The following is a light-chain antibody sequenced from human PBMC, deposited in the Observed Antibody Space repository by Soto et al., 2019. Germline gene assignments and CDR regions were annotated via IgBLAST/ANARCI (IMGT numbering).Light chain of an antibody. CDR1: QSVSRY. Sequence: EIVLTQSPATLSLSPGERATLSCRASQSVSRYLAWYRQRPGQSPRLLIYDASNRATGIPARFSGTGFGTNFTLTISSLEPEDFAVYYCQQRFSWPPITFGQGTRLEIK. V-gene: IGKV3-11*01. CDR2: DAS. CDR3: QQRFSWPPIT. J-gene: IGKJ5*01.